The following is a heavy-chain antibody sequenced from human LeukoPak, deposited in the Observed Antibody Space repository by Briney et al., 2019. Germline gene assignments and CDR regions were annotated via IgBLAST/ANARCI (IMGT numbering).Heavy chain of an antibody. CDR3: ARDPVAVAGIDYYYYYGMAV. D-gene: IGHD6-19*01. CDR2: ISAYNGNT. Sequence: ASVKVSCKASGYTFTSYGISSVRQAPGQGLEWMGWISAYNGNTNYAQKLQGRVTMTTDTSTSTAYMELRSLRSDDTAVYYCARDPVAVAGIDYYYYYGMAVWGQGTTVTVSS. CDR1: GYTFTSYG. J-gene: IGHJ6*02. V-gene: IGHV1-18*01.